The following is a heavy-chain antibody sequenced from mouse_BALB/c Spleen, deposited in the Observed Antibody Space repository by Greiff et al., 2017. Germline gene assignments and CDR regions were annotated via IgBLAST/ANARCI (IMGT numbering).Heavy chain of an antibody. V-gene: IGHV2-9*02. Sequence: VKVVESGPGLVAPSQSLSITCTVSGFSLTSYGVHWVRQPPGKGLEWLGVIWAGGSTNYNSALMSRLSISKDNSKSQVFLKMNSLQTDDTAMYYCARAYYRYDGLYYYAMDYWGQGTSVTVSS. CDR2: IWAGGST. CDR3: ARAYYRYDGLYYYAMDY. CDR1: GFSLTSYG. D-gene: IGHD2-14*01. J-gene: IGHJ4*01.